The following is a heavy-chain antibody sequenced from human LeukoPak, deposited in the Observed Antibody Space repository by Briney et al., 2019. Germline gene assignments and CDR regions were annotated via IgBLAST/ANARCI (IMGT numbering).Heavy chain of an antibody. CDR2: IKSKTDGGTT. J-gene: IGHJ3*02. CDR3: ARPITIFGVVTPSGAFDI. D-gene: IGHD3-3*01. Sequence: SGGSLRLSCAASGFTFSNAWMSWVRQAPGKGLEWVGRIKSKTDGGTTDYAAPVKGRFTISRDDSKNTLYLQMNSLRAEDTAVYYCARPITIFGVVTPSGAFDIWGQGTMVTVSS. CDR1: GFTFSNAW. V-gene: IGHV3-15*01.